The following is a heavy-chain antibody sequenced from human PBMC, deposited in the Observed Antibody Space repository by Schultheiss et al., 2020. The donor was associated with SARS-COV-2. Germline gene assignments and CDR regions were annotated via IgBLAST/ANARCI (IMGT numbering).Heavy chain of an antibody. Sequence: SETLSLTCTVSGGSVSSGSYYWSWIRQPPGKGLEWIGSIYHSGSTNYNPSLKSRVTISVDTSKNQFSLKLSSVTAADTAVYYCARDRGYGDYSVYFDYWGQGTLVTVSS. J-gene: IGHJ4*02. CDR2: IYHSGST. V-gene: IGHV4-61*01. CDR3: ARDRGYGDYSVYFDY. CDR1: GGSVSSGSYY. D-gene: IGHD4-17*01.